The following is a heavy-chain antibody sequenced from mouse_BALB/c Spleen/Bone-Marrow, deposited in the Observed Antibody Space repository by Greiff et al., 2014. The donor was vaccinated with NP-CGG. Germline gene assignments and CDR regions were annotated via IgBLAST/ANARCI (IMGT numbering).Heavy chain of an antibody. Sequence: EVQLQQSGAELVKPGASVKLSCTASGFNIKDTYMHWVKQRPEQGLEWIGRIDPANGNTKYDPKFQGKATITADTSSNTAYLQLNSLTSEDTAVYYCARYYYGTRYDFDYWGQGTTLTVSS. J-gene: IGHJ2*01. CDR3: ARYYYGTRYDFDY. CDR2: IDPANGNT. D-gene: IGHD1-1*01. CDR1: GFNIKDTY. V-gene: IGHV14-3*02.